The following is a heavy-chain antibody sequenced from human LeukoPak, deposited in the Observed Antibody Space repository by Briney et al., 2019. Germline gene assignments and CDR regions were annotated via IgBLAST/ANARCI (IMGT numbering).Heavy chain of an antibody. CDR2: ISSSGSTI. Sequence: GGSLRLSCAASGFTFSDYYMSWIRQAPGKGLEWVSYISSSGSTIYYADSVKGRSTISRDNAKNSLYLQMNSLRAEDTAVYYCARAFSGSYSLDFDYWGQGTLVTVSS. CDR1: GFTFSDYY. CDR3: ARAFSGSYSLDFDY. V-gene: IGHV3-11*01. D-gene: IGHD3-10*01. J-gene: IGHJ4*02.